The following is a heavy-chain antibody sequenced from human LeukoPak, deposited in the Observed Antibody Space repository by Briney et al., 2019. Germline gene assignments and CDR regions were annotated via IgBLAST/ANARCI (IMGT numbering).Heavy chain of an antibody. J-gene: IGHJ6*02. CDR2: IYTSGST. D-gene: IGHD3-10*01. V-gene: IGHV4-61*02. CDR1: GGSISSGSYY. Sequence: SQTQALTCNVSGGSISSGSYYWSWIRQPAGKGLEWIGRIYTSGSTNYNPSLKSRVTISVDTSKNQFSLKLSSVTAADTAVYYCARDGFGEFLESGGMDVWGQGTTVTVSS. CDR3: ARDGFGEFLESGGMDV.